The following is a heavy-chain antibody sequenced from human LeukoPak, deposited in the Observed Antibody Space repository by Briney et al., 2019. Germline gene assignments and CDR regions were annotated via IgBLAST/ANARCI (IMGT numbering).Heavy chain of an antibody. CDR2: ISYDGSNK. V-gene: IGHV3-30*18. D-gene: IGHD5-12*01. CDR1: GFTFSSYG. Sequence: GRSLRLSCAASGFTFSSYGMHWVRQAPGKGLEWVAVISYDGSNKYYADSVKGRFTISRDNSKNTLYLQVNTLRAEDTAVYYCAKGVGYSGYVKEDWGQGTLVTVSS. J-gene: IGHJ4*02. CDR3: AKGVGYSGYVKED.